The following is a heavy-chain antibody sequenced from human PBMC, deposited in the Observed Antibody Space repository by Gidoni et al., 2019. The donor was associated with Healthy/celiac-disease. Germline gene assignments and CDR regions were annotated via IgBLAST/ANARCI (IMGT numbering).Heavy chain of an antibody. CDR3: AKTGLRFLEWLLSPVDY. V-gene: IGHV3-30*18. J-gene: IGHJ4*02. D-gene: IGHD3-3*01. Sequence: PGKGLEWVAVISYDGSNKYYADSVKGRFTISRDNSKNTLYLQMNSLRAEDTAVYYCAKTGLRFLEWLLSPVDYWGQGTLVTVSS. CDR2: ISYDGSNK.